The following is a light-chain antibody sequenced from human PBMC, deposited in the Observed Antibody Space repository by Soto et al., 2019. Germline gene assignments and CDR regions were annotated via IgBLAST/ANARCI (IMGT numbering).Light chain of an antibody. J-gene: IGLJ3*02. V-gene: IGLV2-14*03. CDR1: SSDIGGYSY. CDR2: DVS. Sequence: QSALTQPASVSGSPGQSITISCTGSSSDIGGYSYVSWYQQHPGKAPQLMIYDVSYRPSGISDRFSGSKSGNTASLTISGLQPKDEADYYCSSYGASSTLFGGGTKLTVL. CDR3: SSYGASSTL.